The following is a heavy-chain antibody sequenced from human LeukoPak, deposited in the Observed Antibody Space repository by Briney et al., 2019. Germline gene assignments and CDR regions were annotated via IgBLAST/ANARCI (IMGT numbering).Heavy chain of an antibody. CDR2: IYHSGST. J-gene: IGHJ4*02. Sequence: SQTLSLTCAVSGGSISSGGYSWSWIRQPPGKGLEWIGYIYHSGSTYYNPSLKSRVTISVDRSKNQFSLKLSSVTAADTAVYYCARRASGGDYFDYWGQGTLVTVSS. CDR3: ARRASGGDYFDY. D-gene: IGHD1-26*01. CDR1: GGSISSGGYS. V-gene: IGHV4-30-2*01.